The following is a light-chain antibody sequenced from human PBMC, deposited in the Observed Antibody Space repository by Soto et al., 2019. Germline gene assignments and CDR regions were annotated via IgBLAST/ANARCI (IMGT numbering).Light chain of an antibody. CDR1: SSDVGDRNY. V-gene: IGLV2-14*01. CDR2: EVN. Sequence: QSALTQPASVSGSPGQSITMSCTGTSSDVGDRNYVSWYQQHPGQAPKLIIYEVNNRPSGVSNRFSGSKSGNTASLTISGLQAGDEADYYRSSFTTIGTGVFGGGTKLTVL. CDR3: SSFTTIGTGV. J-gene: IGLJ3*02.